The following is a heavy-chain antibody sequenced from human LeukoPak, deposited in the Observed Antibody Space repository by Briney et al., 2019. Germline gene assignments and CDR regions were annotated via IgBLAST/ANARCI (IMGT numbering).Heavy chain of an antibody. D-gene: IGHD5-18*01. Sequence: ASVTVSCKASGYTLTGYYMHWVRQAPGQGLEWMGRINPNSGGTNYAQKFQGRVTMTRDTSISTAYMELSRLRSDDTAVYYCAREGLQLWTYYFDYWGQGTLVTVSS. CDR1: GYTLTGYY. J-gene: IGHJ4*02. CDR2: INPNSGGT. CDR3: AREGLQLWTYYFDY. V-gene: IGHV1-2*06.